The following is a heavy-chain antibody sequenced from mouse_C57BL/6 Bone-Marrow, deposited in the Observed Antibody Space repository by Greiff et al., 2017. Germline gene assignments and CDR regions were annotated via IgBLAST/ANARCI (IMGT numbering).Heavy chain of an antibody. CDR3: ARWLRRGGAVFAC. CDR1: GYAFTNYL. CDR2: INPGSGGT. V-gene: IGHV1-54*01. D-gene: IGHD2-2*01. Sequence: VQLQQSGAELVRPGTSVKVSCKASGYAFTNYLIAWVKQRPGQGLEWIGVINPGSGGTNYNEKFKGKATLTAYKSSSTAYMQLSSLTSEDSAVYFCARWLRRGGAVFACWGQGALVTVSA. J-gene: IGHJ3*01.